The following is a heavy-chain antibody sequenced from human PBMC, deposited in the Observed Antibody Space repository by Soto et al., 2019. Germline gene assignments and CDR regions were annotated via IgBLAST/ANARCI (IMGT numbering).Heavy chain of an antibody. CDR3: ARRGDYDSSGYYGGDDAFDI. Sequence: ASVKVSCKASGYTFTSYYMHWVRQAPGQGLEWMGIINPSGGSTSYAQKFQGRVTMTGDTSTSTVYMELSSLRSEDTAVYYCARRGDYDSSGYYGGDDAFDIWGQGTMVTVSS. CDR1: GYTFTSYY. CDR2: INPSGGST. D-gene: IGHD3-22*01. J-gene: IGHJ3*02. V-gene: IGHV1-46*01.